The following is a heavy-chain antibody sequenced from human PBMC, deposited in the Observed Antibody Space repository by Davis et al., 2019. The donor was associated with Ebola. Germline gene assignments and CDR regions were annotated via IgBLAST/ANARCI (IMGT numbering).Heavy chain of an antibody. CDR1: GFTFSSYY. CDR3: AKAKWEVEYHYSGMDV. V-gene: IGHV3-21*01. D-gene: IGHD1-26*01. J-gene: IGHJ6*04. Sequence: GESLKISCAASGFTFSSYYMNWARQAPGKGLEWVSSISSSSNYIYYADSMKGRFTISRDNSKNTLYLQMNSLRTEDTAVYLCAKAKWEVEYHYSGMDVWGKGTTVTVSS. CDR2: ISSSSNYI.